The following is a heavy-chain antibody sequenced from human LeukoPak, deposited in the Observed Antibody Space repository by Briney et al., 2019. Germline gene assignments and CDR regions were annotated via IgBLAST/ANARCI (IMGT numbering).Heavy chain of an antibody. Sequence: PGGSLRLSCAASGFTFSSYGMSWVRQAPGKGLEWVSAISSNGGSTYYANPVKGRFTISRDNSKNTLYLQMGSLRAEDMAVYYCARASIVVVPAAIPYYYYYMDVWGKGTTVTISS. CDR2: ISSNGGST. D-gene: IGHD2-2*01. CDR3: ARASIVVVPAAIPYYYYYMDV. CDR1: GFTFSSYG. V-gene: IGHV3-64*01. J-gene: IGHJ6*03.